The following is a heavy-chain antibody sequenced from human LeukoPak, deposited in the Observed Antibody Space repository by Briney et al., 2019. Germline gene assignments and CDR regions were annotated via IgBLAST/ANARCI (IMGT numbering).Heavy chain of an antibody. CDR1: GYTFTSYD. V-gene: IGHV1-8*02. CDR2: MNPNSGNT. D-gene: IGHD3-10*01. J-gene: IGHJ5*02. CDR3: ARGLMRMVRGVIITFWFDP. Sequence: ASVKVSCKASGYTFTSYDINWVRQATGQGLEWMGWMNPNSGNTGYAQKFQGRVTMTRNTSISTAYMELSSLRSEDTAVYYCARGLMRMVRGVIITFWFDPWGQGTLVTVSS.